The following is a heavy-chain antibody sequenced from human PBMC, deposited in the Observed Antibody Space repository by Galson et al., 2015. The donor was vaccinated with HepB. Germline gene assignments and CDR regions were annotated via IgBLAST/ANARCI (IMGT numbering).Heavy chain of an antibody. CDR3: ARARVFPQNWFDS. CDR2: INLSAEGT. CDR1: GYTFTTYG. Sequence: QSGAEVKRPGASVKVSCKASGYTFTTYGVNWVRQAPGQGLEWMGIINLSAEGTTYAEKFQGRVTLTRDTPTSTVYMELDSLRSEDTAVYYCARARVFPQNWFDSWGQGTLVAVSS. D-gene: IGHD6-13*01. V-gene: IGHV1-46*01. J-gene: IGHJ5*01.